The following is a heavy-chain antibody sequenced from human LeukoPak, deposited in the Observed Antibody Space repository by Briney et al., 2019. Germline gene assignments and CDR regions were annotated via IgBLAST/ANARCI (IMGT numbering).Heavy chain of an antibody. D-gene: IGHD1-26*01. Sequence: GGSLRLSCAASGFTFSRYEMNWVRQAPGEGLEWVSYISPSGSDTNYADSVKGRFSISRDNAMNSVYLQMNNLRAEDTAVYYCARDEVGATTEFDSWGQGTLVTVSS. CDR3: ARDEVGATTEFDS. V-gene: IGHV3-48*03. J-gene: IGHJ4*02. CDR1: GFTFSRYE. CDR2: ISPSGSDT.